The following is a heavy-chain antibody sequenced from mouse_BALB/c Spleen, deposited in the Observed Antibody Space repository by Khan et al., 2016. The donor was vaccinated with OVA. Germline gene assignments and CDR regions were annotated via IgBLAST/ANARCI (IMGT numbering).Heavy chain of an antibody. CDR1: GYTFTDYV. Sequence: QVQLKQSGPEVVKPGYSMKMSCKASGYTFTDYVLNWVKQRSGQGLEWIGQIFPGSGDTYYTEKFKDKATLTADKSSNTVYMQLGRLTSEDSAVYFCSSSGYGSLVYWGQGTTLTVSS. D-gene: IGHD1-1*01. J-gene: IGHJ2*01. CDR3: SSSGYGSLVY. V-gene: IGHV1-77*01. CDR2: IFPGSGDT.